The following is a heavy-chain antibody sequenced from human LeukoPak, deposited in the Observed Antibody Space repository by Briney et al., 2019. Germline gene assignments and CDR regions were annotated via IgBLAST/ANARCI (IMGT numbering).Heavy chain of an antibody. D-gene: IGHD5-18*01. J-gene: IGHJ4*02. V-gene: IGHV3-33*06. CDR3: AKGESWIQLWLIDY. CDR1: GFTFSSYA. CDR2: IWYDGSNK. Sequence: PGRSLRLSCAASGFTFSSYAMHWVRQAPGKGLEWLAVIWYDGSNKYYADSVKGRFTISRDNSENTLYLQMNSLRAEDTAVYYCAKGESWIQLWLIDYWGQGTLVTVSS.